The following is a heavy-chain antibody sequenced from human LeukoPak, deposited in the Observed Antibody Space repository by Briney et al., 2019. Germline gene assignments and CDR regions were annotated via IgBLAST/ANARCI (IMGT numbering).Heavy chain of an antibody. D-gene: IGHD1-26*01. CDR1: GGSISSSSYY. J-gene: IGHJ4*02. CDR3: ARQGPGRWEPQFDY. CDR2: IYYSGST. Sequence: SETLSLTCTVSGGSISSSSYYWGWIRQPPGKGLEWIGSIYYSGSTYYNPSLKSRVTISVDTSKNQFSLKLSSVTAADTAVYYCARQGPGRWEPQFDYWGQGTLVTVSS. V-gene: IGHV4-39*01.